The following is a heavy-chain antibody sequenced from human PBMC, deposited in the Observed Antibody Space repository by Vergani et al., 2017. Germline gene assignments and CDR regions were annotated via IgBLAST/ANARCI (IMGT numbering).Heavy chain of an antibody. CDR2: IYTADSDT. J-gene: IGHJ4*02. Sequence: EVELVQSGPEMRKPGESLTISCKGSEYSFGNYWIGWVRQMPGKGLEWMGIIYTADSDTRYSPFFQGQFTISADKSIRTAFLQCDSLKASDTALYYCTRHTTYTDSWGQGTLVTVSS. CDR3: TRHTTYTDS. D-gene: IGHD2/OR15-2a*01. CDR1: EYSFGNYW. V-gene: IGHV5-51*01.